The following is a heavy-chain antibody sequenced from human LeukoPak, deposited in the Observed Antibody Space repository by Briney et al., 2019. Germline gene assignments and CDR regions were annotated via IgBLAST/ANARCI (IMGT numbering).Heavy chain of an antibody. V-gene: IGHV4-59*11. J-gene: IGHJ4*02. CDR1: GGSISSHY. Sequence: SETLSLTCTVSGGSISSHYWSWIRQPPGEGLEWIGYIYYSGSTNYNPSLKSRVTISVDTSKNQFSLKLSSVTAADTAVYYCARELDWNYVFDYWGQGTLVTVSS. CDR3: ARELDWNYVFDY. D-gene: IGHD1-7*01. CDR2: IYYSGST.